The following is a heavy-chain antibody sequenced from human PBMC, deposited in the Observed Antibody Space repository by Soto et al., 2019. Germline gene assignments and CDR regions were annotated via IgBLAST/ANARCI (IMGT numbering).Heavy chain of an antibody. J-gene: IGHJ5*02. CDR2: IYYSGST. CDR3: ARGLTMVRGVARNWFDP. CDR1: GGSISSYY. D-gene: IGHD3-10*01. V-gene: IGHV4-59*08. Sequence: PSETLSLTCTVSGGSISSYYWSWIRQPPGKGLECIGYIYYSGSTNYNPSLKSRVTISVDTSKNQFSLQLSSVTAADTAVYYCARGLTMVRGVARNWFDPWGQGTLVTVSS.